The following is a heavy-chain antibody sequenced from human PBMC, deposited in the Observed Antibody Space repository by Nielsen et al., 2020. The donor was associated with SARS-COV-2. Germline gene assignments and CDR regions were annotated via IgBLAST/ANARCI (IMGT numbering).Heavy chain of an antibody. J-gene: IGHJ6*02. D-gene: IGHD4-17*01. CDR2: INTSDGST. V-gene: IGHV1-46*01. CDR1: GYTFTSYY. Sequence: ASVKVSCKASGYTFTSYYMHWVRQAPGQGLEWMGIINTSDGSTTYAQNFQGRVTMTRDTSTRTVYMEVRSLRSEDTAVYYCARDDTVTMYYYSYYGMDVWGQGTTVTVSS. CDR3: ARDDTVTMYYYSYYGMDV.